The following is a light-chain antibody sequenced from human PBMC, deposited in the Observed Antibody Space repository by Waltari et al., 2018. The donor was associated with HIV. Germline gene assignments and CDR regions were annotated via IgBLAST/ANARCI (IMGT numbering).Light chain of an antibody. J-gene: IGKJ5*01. CDR1: QSVASNY. CDR2: GAS. Sequence: EIVLTQSPGTLSLSPGERATLSCRASQSVASNYIAWYQQRPGQAPRFLIYGASSRATGSPDRFTGSASGADFTLTISRLEPEDFGMYYCQHYGSSPPPTFGQGTRLEIK. V-gene: IGKV3-20*01. CDR3: QHYGSSPPPT.